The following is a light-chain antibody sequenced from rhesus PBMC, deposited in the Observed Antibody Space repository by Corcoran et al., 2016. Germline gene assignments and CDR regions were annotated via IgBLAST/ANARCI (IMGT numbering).Light chain of an antibody. CDR1: QSVSFS. J-gene: IGKJ4*01. V-gene: IGKV3-42*01. Sequence: EIVMTQSPATLSLSPGERATLSCRASQSVSFSLAWYQQKPGQAPKLLIYGTSTRATGIPERFSGRGSGTEFTLTISSLEPEDVGVYYCQQDYRWPLTFGGGTKVELK. CDR3: QQDYRWPLT. CDR2: GTS.